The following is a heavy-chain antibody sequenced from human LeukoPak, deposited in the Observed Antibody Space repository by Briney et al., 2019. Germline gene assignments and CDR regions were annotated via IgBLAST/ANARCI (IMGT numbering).Heavy chain of an antibody. V-gene: IGHV4-59*01. CDR3: ARGDDYKSTLFDY. Sequence: KRSETLCLTCTVSGASTTRYFWNWVRQPPGEELEWIGYISSGGSTNYNPSLKSRVTISIDTSKNQFSLKLTSATAADTAVYYCARGDDYKSTLFDYWGQGTLATVSS. CDR2: ISSGGST. CDR1: GASTTRYF. J-gene: IGHJ4*02. D-gene: IGHD5-12*01.